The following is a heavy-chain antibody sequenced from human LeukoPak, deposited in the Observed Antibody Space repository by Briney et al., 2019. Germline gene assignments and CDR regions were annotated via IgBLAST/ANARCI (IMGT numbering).Heavy chain of an antibody. Sequence: SETLSLTCTVSGGSISSYYWSWVRQPPGKGLEWVGYIYYSGSTNYNPSLKSRVTISVDTSKNQFSLKLSSVTAADTAVYYCAATYSSSSCYSTEPGFDYWGQGTLVTVSS. CDR3: AATYSSSSCYSTEPGFDY. CDR1: GGSISSYY. CDR2: IYYSGST. V-gene: IGHV4-59*01. J-gene: IGHJ4*02. D-gene: IGHD6-13*01.